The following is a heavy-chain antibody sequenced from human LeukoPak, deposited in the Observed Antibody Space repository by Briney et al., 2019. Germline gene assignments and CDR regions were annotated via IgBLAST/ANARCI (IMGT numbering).Heavy chain of an antibody. Sequence: GGSLRLSCAASGFTFSSYAIHWVRQAPGKGLEWVAVISYDGSIKYHADSVKGRFTISRDNSKNTVYLQMNSLRAEDMAVYYCARGSYYYGSGSPTHHDYWGQGTLVTVSS. V-gene: IGHV3-30-3*01. J-gene: IGHJ4*02. CDR3: ARGSYYYGSGSPTHHDY. CDR1: GFTFSSYA. D-gene: IGHD3-10*01. CDR2: ISYDGSIK.